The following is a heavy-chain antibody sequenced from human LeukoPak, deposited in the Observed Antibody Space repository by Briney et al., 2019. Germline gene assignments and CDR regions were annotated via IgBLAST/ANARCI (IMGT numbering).Heavy chain of an antibody. V-gene: IGHV1-18*01. CDR1: GYTFTSYG. Sequence: GASVKVSCKASGYTFTSYGISWVRQAPGQGLEWMGWINAYNGNTNYAQKLQGRVTMTTDTSTSTAYMELRSLRSDGPAVYYCARGQYSSSWYGGYFDYWGQGTLVTVSS. CDR3: ARGQYSSSWYGGYFDY. CDR2: INAYNGNT. J-gene: IGHJ4*02. D-gene: IGHD6-13*01.